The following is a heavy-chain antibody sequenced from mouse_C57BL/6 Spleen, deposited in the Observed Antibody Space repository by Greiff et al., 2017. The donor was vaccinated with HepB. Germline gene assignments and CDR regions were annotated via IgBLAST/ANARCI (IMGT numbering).Heavy chain of an antibody. CDR2: INPYNGDT. D-gene: IGHD2-1*01. V-gene: IGHV1-20*01. J-gene: IGHJ2*01. CDR3: ARGNRGRKFFDY. Sequence: EVQLQQSGPELVKPGDSVKISCKASGYSFTGYFMNWVMQSHGKSLEWIGRINPYNGDTFYNQKFKGKATLTVDKSSSTAHMELRSLTSDDSAVYYCARGNRGRKFFDYGGQGTTLTVSS. CDR1: GYSFTGYF.